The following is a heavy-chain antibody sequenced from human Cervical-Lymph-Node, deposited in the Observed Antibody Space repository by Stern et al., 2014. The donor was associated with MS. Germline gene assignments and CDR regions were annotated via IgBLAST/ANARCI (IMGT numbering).Heavy chain of an antibody. D-gene: IGHD3-3*01. CDR1: GFTFTSSA. CDR2: HVAGSGNT. J-gene: IGHJ6*02. V-gene: IGHV1-58*01. Sequence: QLVQSGPEVKKSGTSVKVSCKDSGFTFTSSAVQWVRQARGQRLEWLGWHVAGSGNTNYAQKFQERVTITRDMSTSTAYMELSSLRSEDTAVYYCAAPLPYYDFWSGYGMDVWGQGTTVTVSS. CDR3: AAPLPYYDFWSGYGMDV.